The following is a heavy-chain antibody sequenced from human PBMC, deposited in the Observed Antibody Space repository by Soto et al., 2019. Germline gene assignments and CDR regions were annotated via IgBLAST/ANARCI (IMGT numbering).Heavy chain of an antibody. Sequence: PSETLSLTCAVSGGSISSGGYSWSWIRQPPGKGLEWIGYIYHSGSTYYNPSLKSRVTISVDTSKNQFSLKLSSVTAADTAVYFCARGIAVDVSWFYPWSQGTLVTVSS. CDR3: ARGIAVDVSWFYP. CDR1: GGSISSGGYS. V-gene: IGHV4-30-2*05. D-gene: IGHD6-19*01. CDR2: IYHSGST. J-gene: IGHJ5*02.